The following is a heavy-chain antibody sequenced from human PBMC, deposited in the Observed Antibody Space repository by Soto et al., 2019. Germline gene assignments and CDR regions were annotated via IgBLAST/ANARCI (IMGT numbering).Heavy chain of an antibody. V-gene: IGHV4-59*01. J-gene: IGHJ3*02. Sequence: PSETLSLTCTVSGGSISSYYWSLIRQPPGKGLEWIGYIYYSGSTNYSPSLKSRVTISVDTSKNQFSLKLSSVTAADTAVYYCARVWGGAFDIWGQGTMVTVSS. D-gene: IGHD3-10*01. CDR3: ARVWGGAFDI. CDR1: GGSISSYY. CDR2: IYYSGST.